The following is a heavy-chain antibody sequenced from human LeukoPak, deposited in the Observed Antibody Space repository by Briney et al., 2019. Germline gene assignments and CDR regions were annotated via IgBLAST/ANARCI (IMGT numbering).Heavy chain of an antibody. D-gene: IGHD5-12*01. CDR2: INHSGST. V-gene: IGHV4-34*01. J-gene: IGHJ4*02. Sequence: SETLSLTCAVYAGSFSGYYWSWIRQPPGKGLEWIGEINHSGSTTNNPSPKSRVTISVDTSKNQFSLKLSSVTAADTAVYYCARAGWLRSRTFDYWGQGTLVTVSS. CDR1: AGSFSGYY. CDR3: ARAGWLRSRTFDY.